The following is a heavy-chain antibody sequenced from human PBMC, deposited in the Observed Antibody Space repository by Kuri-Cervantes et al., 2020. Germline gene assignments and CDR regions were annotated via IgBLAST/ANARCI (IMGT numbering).Heavy chain of an antibody. D-gene: IGHD6-19*01. CDR3: ARGTASIAVAGIYNYYMDV. CDR2: IYHSGST. Sequence: SETLSLTCAVSGGSISSSNWWSWVRQPPGKGLEWIGEIYHSGSTNYNPSLKSRVTISVDTSKNQFSLKLSSVTAADTAVYYCARGTASIAVAGIYNYYMDVWGKGTTVTVSS. CDR1: GGSISSSNW. V-gene: IGHV4-4*02. J-gene: IGHJ6*03.